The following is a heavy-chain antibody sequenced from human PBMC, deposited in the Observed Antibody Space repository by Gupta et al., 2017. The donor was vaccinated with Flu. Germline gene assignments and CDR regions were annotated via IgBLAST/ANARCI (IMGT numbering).Heavy chain of an antibody. J-gene: IGHJ4*02. V-gene: IGHV3-23*01. CDR1: GFTFNYYA. CDR2: ISGSGGNT. CDR3: AKERDFDILTGYYEEGIYY. D-gene: IGHD3-9*01. Sequence: EVQLLESGGGLVQPGGSLRLSCSASGFTFNYYAMSWVRQAPGKGLEWVSGISGSGGNTYYADSVKGRFSISRDNTKNTMYLQMNSLRAEDTGLYFCAKERDFDILTGYYEEGIYYWGQGTLVTVSS.